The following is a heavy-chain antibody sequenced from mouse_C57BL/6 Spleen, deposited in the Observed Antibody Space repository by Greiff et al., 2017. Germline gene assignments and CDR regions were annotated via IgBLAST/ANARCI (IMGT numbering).Heavy chain of an antibody. D-gene: IGHD2-1*01. CDR3: AFNYAFYFDY. CDR2: IDPSDSYT. V-gene: IGHV1-69*01. Sequence: VQLQQPGAELVMPGASVKLSCKASGYTFTSYWMHWVKQRPGQGLEWIGEIDPSDSYTNYNQKFKGKSTLTVDKSSSTAYMQLSSLTSEDSAVYYCAFNYAFYFDYWGQGTTLTVSS. CDR1: GYTFTSYW. J-gene: IGHJ2*01.